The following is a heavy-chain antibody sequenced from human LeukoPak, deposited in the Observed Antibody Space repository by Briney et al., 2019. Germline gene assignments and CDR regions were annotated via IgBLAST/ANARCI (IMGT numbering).Heavy chain of an antibody. CDR2: IWYNGTNK. V-gene: IGHV3-30*02. CDR3: ARSYYDILTEPTELNF. CDR1: GFSFSNYV. Sequence: GGSLRLSCAASGFSFSNYVMHWVRQAPGKGREWVALIWYNGTNKYYADSVKGRFTVSRDNSKNTVFLQMNRLRVEATAVYYCARSYYDILTEPTELNFWGHGTLVTVSS. J-gene: IGHJ4*01. D-gene: IGHD3-9*01.